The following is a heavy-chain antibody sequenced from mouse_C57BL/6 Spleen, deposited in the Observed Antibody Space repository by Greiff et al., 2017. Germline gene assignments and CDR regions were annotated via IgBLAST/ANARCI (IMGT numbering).Heavy chain of an antibody. J-gene: IGHJ2*01. CDR1: GYTFTDYE. CDR2: IDPETGGT. V-gene: IGHV1-15*01. D-gene: IGHD4-1*01. CDR3: TRFDILLTGYFDY. Sequence: VQLQESGAELVRPGASVTLSCKASGYTFTDYEMHWVKQTPVHGLEWIGAIDPETGGTAYNQKFKGKAILTADKSSSTAYMELSSMTSEDSAVYYCTRFDILLTGYFDYWGQGTTLTVSS.